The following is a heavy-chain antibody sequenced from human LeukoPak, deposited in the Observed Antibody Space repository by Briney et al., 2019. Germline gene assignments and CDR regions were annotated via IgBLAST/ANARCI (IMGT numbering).Heavy chain of an antibody. D-gene: IGHD6-6*01. CDR1: GFTFSSYG. V-gene: IGHV3-33*01. Sequence: GGSLRLSCAASGFTFSSYGMHWVRQAPGKGLEWVAVIWYGGSNKYYADSVKGRFTISRDNSKNTLYLQMNSLRAEDTAVYYCARQGSIYYYYYYMDVWGKGTTVTVSS. CDR3: ARQGSIYYYYYYMDV. CDR2: IWYGGSNK. J-gene: IGHJ6*03.